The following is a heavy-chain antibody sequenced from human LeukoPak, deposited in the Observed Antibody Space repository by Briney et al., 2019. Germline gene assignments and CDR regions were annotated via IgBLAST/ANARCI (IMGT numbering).Heavy chain of an antibody. CDR1: GFTFSNYG. J-gene: IGHJ4*02. Sequence: GGSLRLSCAASGFTFSNYGMHWVRQAPGKGLEWVAVTSYDGSNKYYADSVKGRFTISRDNSKNTLYLQMNSLRAEDTAVYYCAKDHSSSWSFDYWGQGTLVTVSS. CDR3: AKDHSSSWSFDY. V-gene: IGHV3-30*18. CDR2: TSYDGSNK. D-gene: IGHD6-6*01.